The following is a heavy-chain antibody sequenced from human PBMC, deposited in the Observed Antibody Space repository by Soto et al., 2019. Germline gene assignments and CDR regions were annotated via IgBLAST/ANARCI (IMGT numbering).Heavy chain of an antibody. V-gene: IGHV1-69*12. Sequence: QVQLVQSGAEVKKPGSSVKVSCKASGGTFSSYAISWVRPAPGQGLEWMGGIIPIFGTANYAQKFQGRVTITADESTSTAYTELSSLRSEDTAVYYCATSNVGELYWYFDLWGRGTLVTVSS. J-gene: IGHJ2*01. CDR2: IIPIFGTA. D-gene: IGHD1-7*01. CDR1: GGTFSSYA. CDR3: ATSNVGELYWYFDL.